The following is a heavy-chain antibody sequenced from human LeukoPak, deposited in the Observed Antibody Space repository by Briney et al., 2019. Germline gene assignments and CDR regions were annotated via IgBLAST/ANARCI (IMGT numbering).Heavy chain of an antibody. D-gene: IGHD3-16*02. V-gene: IGHV1-69*13. CDR3: ARSPHGVIISPPDY. CDR2: IIPIFGTA. Sequence: SVKVSCKASGGTFSSYAISWVRQAPGQGLEWMGGIIPIFGTANYAQKFQGRVTITADESTSTAYMELSSLRSEDTAVYYCARSPHGVIISPPDYWGQGTLVTVSS. CDR1: GGTFSSYA. J-gene: IGHJ4*02.